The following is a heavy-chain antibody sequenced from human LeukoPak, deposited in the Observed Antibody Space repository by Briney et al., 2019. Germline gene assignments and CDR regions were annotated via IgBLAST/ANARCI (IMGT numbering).Heavy chain of an antibody. D-gene: IGHD1-14*01. CDR2: IIGSGAST. CDR1: GFTFSSYA. Sequence: GGSLRLSCAASGFTFSSYAMSWVRQAPGGGLEWVSAIIGSGASTYYADSVKGRFTISTENSKNTLSLQMSSLRAEDTAVYYCAKALARHGTFDYWGQGTLVTVSS. J-gene: IGHJ4*02. CDR3: AKALARHGTFDY. V-gene: IGHV3-23*01.